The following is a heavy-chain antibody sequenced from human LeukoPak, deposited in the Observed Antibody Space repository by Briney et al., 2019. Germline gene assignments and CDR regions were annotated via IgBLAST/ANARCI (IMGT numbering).Heavy chain of an antibody. CDR1: GDSFSSGGYS. V-gene: IGHV4-30-4*07. D-gene: IGHD3/OR15-3a*01. CDR2: TYYSGSS. CDR3: ARVVGPTHFDY. Sequence: PSETLSLTCAVSGDSFSSGGYSWSWIRQPPGKGLEWIGHTYYSGSSYYNPSLKSRVSISVDTSKNQFSLKLSSVTAADTAVYYCARVVGPTHFDYWGQGTLVTVSS. J-gene: IGHJ4*02.